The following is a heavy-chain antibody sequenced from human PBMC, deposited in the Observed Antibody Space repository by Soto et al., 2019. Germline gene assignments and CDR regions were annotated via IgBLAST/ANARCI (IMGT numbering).Heavy chain of an antibody. J-gene: IGHJ4*02. D-gene: IGHD3-3*01. CDR1: GFPFSSYA. Sequence: PGGSLRLSCEGSGFPFSSYAIHWVRQTPGKGLEWVAVISYDGSITYYSDSVKGRFTISRDTPTNTVYLQLNGLRGDDTAVYYCARSPRDLWSGYSTYLDNWGQGTLVTVSS. CDR2: ISYDGSIT. V-gene: IGHV3-30-3*01. CDR3: ARSPRDLWSGYSTYLDN.